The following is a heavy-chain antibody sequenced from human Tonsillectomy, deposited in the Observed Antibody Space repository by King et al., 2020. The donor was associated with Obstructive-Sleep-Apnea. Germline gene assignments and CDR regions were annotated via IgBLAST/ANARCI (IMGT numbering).Heavy chain of an antibody. D-gene: IGHD5-24*01. V-gene: IGHV1-8*01. CDR3: ARGRPRDGYNEIVY. CDR1: GYTFTSYD. CDR2: MNPNSGNT. J-gene: IGHJ4*02. Sequence: QLVQSGAEVKKPGASVKVSCKASGYTFTSYDINWVRQATGQGLEWMGWMNPNSGNTGYAHKFQGKVTTTRNTSIRTAYMERSSLRSEDTAVYYCARGRPRDGYNEIVYWGQGTLVTVSS.